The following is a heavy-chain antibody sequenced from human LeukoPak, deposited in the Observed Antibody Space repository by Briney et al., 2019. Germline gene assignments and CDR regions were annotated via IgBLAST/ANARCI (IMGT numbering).Heavy chain of an antibody. CDR2: ISRAGGT. D-gene: IGHD3-3*01. Sequence: PGGSLRLSCAASGFTVSSNYMTWVRQAPGKGLEWVSLISRAGGTYYTDSVKGRFTISRHSSKNTLYLQMNSLRGEDTAVYYCARFLGRITISGVVPYGMDVWGQGTTVTVYS. V-gene: IGHV3-53*04. CDR3: ARFLGRITISGVVPYGMDV. CDR1: GFTVSSNY. J-gene: IGHJ6*02.